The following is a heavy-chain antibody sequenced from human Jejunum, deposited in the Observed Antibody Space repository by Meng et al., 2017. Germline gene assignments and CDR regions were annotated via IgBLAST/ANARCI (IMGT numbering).Heavy chain of an antibody. CDR3: ARGPYSSSWSHAFDM. J-gene: IGHJ3*02. CDR1: GDSFSSYY. V-gene: IGHV4-59*01. D-gene: IGHD6-13*01. CDR2: VSYSGTT. Sequence: GSLRLSCTVSGDSFSSYYWSWIRQPPGKGLEYIGFVSYSGTTNYNSSLKSRVTISVDTSKSQFSLTLISVTAADTAVYYCARGPYSSSWSHAFDMWGQGTLVTVSS.